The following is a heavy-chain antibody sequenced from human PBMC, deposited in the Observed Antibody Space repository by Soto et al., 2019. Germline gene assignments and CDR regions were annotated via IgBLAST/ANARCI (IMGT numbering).Heavy chain of an antibody. Sequence: QVQLVQSGAEVKKPGASVKVSCKASGYTFTNYAMHWVRQAPGQRLEWMGWINAGNGNTKYSQKFQGRVTITRDTSASTAYMELSSLRSEDTAVYYCARPGGCSGGSCYSDYYYGMDVWGQGTTVTVSS. CDR2: INAGNGNT. CDR3: ARPGGCSGGSCYSDYYYGMDV. CDR1: GYTFTNYA. D-gene: IGHD2-15*01. V-gene: IGHV1-3*01. J-gene: IGHJ6*02.